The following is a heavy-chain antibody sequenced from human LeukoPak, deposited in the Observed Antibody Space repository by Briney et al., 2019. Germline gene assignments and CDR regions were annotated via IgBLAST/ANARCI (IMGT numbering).Heavy chain of an antibody. Sequence: AGPLRLSCAGSGFTFNNAWMTWVRQAPGKGLDWVGRIKSKTDGGTTDYAAPVKDRFTISRDDSKSTLYLQMNSLQTEDTGVYYCTTELVWFGVLAHWGQGTLATVSS. V-gene: IGHV3-15*01. CDR2: IKSKTDGGTT. D-gene: IGHD3-10*01. CDR3: TTELVWFGVLAH. CDR1: GFTFNNAW. J-gene: IGHJ4*02.